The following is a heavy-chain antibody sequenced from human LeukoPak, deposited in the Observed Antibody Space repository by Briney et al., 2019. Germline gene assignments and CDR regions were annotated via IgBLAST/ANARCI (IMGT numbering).Heavy chain of an antibody. V-gene: IGHV3-64*01. J-gene: IGHJ4*02. CDR1: GFTFSSYA. CDR2: ISSNGGST. CDR3: ARDGSHGGYEYDY. D-gene: IGHD5-12*01. Sequence: PGGSLRLSCAASGFTFSSYAMHWVRQAPGKGLEYVSAISSNGGSTYYANSVKGRFTISRDNSKNTLYLQMGSLRAEDMAVYYCARDGSHGGYEYDYWGQGTLVTVSS.